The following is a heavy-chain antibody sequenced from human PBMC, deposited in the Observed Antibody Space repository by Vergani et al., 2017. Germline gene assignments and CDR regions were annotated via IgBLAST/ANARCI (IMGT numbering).Heavy chain of an antibody. CDR1: GFTFSSYG. V-gene: IGHV3-33*01. D-gene: IGHD6-19*01. CDR3: ARDRSGRSGWKGDFDY. Sequence: QVQLVESGGGVVQPGRSLRLSCAASGFTFSSYGMHWVRQAPGKGLEWVAVIWYDGSNKYYADSVKGRFTISRDNSKNTLYLQMNSLRAEDTAVYYCARDRSGRSGWKGDFDYWGQGTLVTVSS. CDR2: IWYDGSNK. J-gene: IGHJ4*02.